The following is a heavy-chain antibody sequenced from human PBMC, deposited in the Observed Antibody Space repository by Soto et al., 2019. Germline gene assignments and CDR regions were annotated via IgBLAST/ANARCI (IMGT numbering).Heavy chain of an antibody. Sequence: QVQLVQSGAEVKKPGSSVKVSCKASGGTFSSYTISWMRQAPGQGLEWMGRIIPILGIANYAQKFQGRVTITADKSTSTAYMELSSLRSEDTAVYYCARTYCSGGSCSGQTSYYYGMDVWGQGTTVTVSS. CDR3: ARTYCSGGSCSGQTSYYYGMDV. V-gene: IGHV1-69*02. J-gene: IGHJ6*02. D-gene: IGHD2-15*01. CDR2: IIPILGIA. CDR1: GGTFSSYT.